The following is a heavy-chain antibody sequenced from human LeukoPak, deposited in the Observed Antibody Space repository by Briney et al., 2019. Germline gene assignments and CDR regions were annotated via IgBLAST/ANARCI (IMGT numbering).Heavy chain of an antibody. V-gene: IGHV3-7*01. J-gene: IGHJ3*02. Sequence: PGGSLRLSCAASGFTFSSYWMSWVRQAPGKELEWVANIKQDGSEKYYVDSVKGRSTISRDNAKNSLYLQMNSLRAEDTAVYYCARWWELLLGDAFDIWGQGTMVTVSS. D-gene: IGHD1-26*01. CDR2: IKQDGSEK. CDR3: ARWWELLLGDAFDI. CDR1: GFTFSSYW.